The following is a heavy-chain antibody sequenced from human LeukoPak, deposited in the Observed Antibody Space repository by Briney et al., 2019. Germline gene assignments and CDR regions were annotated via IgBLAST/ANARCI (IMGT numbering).Heavy chain of an antibody. Sequence: PGGSLRLSCAASGFTFSSYAMSWVRQAPGKGLEWVSAISGSGGSTYYADSVKGRFTISRDNSKNTLYLQMNSLRAEDTAVYYCAKVIVVVTAKYYFDYWGQGTLVTVSS. CDR1: GFTFSSYA. J-gene: IGHJ4*02. CDR3: AKVIVVVTAKYYFDY. D-gene: IGHD2-21*02. CDR2: ISGSGGST. V-gene: IGHV3-23*01.